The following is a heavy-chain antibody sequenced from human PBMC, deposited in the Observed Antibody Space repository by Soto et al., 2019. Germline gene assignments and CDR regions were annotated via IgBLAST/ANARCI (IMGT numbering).Heavy chain of an antibody. V-gene: IGHV3-9*01. CDR3: AKGFCSSARCLTYSYMDV. J-gene: IGHJ6*03. CDR1: GFSFDEYA. CDR2: ISWNSGTM. Sequence: EVQLVESGGGLVQPGRSLRLSCAASGFSFDEYAMHWVRQAPGKGLEWVSGISWNSGTMGYGDSVRGRFTISRDNAKNSLYRKMNSLRAEDTALYYCAKGFCSSARCLTYSYMDVWGKGTTVTVSS. D-gene: IGHD2-2*01.